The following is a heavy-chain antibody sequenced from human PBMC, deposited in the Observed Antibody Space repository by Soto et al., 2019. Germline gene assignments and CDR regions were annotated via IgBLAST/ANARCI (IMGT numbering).Heavy chain of an antibody. CDR2: IWYDGSNK. D-gene: IGHD3-10*01. V-gene: IGHV3-33*01. CDR3: GGVDYYYGMDV. CDR1: GFTFSSYG. Sequence: QVQLVESGGGVVQPGRSQRLSCAASGFTFSSYGMHWVRQAPGKGLEWVAVIWYDGSNKYYADSVKGRFTISRDNSKNTLYLQMNSLRAEDTAVYYCGGVDYYYGMDVWGQGTTVTVSS. J-gene: IGHJ6*02.